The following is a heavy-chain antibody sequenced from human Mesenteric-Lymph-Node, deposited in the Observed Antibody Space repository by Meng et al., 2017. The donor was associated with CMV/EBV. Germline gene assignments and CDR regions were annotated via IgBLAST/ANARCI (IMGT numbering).Heavy chain of an antibody. J-gene: IGHJ4*02. CDR2: IYPGDSDL. CDR3: ARRSGSFYDY. CDR1: GYSFPTYW. V-gene: IGHV5-51*01. D-gene: IGHD1-26*01. Sequence: ISCKGSGYSFPTYWIAWVRQMPGMGLEWMGIIYPGDSDLRYSPSFQGQVTISADKSISTAYLQWSSLKASDTAMYYCARRSGSFYDYWGQGTLVTVSS.